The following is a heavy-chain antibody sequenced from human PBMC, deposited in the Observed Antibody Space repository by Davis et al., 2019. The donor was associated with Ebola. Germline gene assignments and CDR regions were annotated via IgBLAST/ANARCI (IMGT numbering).Heavy chain of an antibody. Sequence: GESLKISCKGSGYSFTSYWISWVRQMPGKGLEWMGRIDPSDSYTNYSPSFQGHVTISADKSISTAYLQWSSLKASDTAMYYCARASIFGVNHYYYYYMDVWGKGTTVTVSS. CDR1: GYSFTSYW. V-gene: IGHV5-10-1*01. CDR2: IDPSDSYT. J-gene: IGHJ6*03. CDR3: ARASIFGVNHYYYYYMDV. D-gene: IGHD3-3*01.